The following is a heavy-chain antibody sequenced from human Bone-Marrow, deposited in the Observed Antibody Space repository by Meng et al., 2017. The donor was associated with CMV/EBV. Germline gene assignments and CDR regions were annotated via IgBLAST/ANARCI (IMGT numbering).Heavy chain of an antibody. D-gene: IGHD3-3*01. CDR3: GIWRNSYFDV. J-gene: IGHJ2*01. CDR1: GGSVHSGNSY. V-gene: IGHV4-61*01. Sequence: SETLSLTCTVSGGSVHSGNSYWSWIRQPPGKGLEWIGYIYYSGSTSYNPSLKSRVTISVDTSKNQFSLKLRSVTAADTAVYYCGIWRNSYFDVWGRGTVVTSPQ. CDR2: IYYSGST.